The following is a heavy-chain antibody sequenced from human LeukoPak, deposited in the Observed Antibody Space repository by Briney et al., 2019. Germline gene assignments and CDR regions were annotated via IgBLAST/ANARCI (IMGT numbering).Heavy chain of an antibody. V-gene: IGHV3-7*01. J-gene: IGHJ6*03. D-gene: IGHD4-17*01. Sequence: GGSLRLSCAASGFTFSSYWMSWVRQAPGKGLEWVANIKQDGSEKYYVDSVKGRFTISRDNAKNSLYLQMNSLRAEDTAVYYCARDTVTLYYYYYMDVWGKGTTVTVSS. CDR1: GFTFSSYW. CDR2: IKQDGSEK. CDR3: ARDTVTLYYYYYMDV.